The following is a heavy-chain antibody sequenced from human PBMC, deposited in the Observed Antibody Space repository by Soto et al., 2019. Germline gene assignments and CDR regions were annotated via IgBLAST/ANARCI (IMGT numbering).Heavy chain of an antibody. CDR3: ARGLEVVAATGSQGGNWFDP. CDR2: INHSGST. Sequence: SETLSLTCAVYGGSFSGYYWSWIRQPPGKGLEWIGEINHSGSTNYNPSLKSRVTISVDTSKNQFSLKLSSVTAADTAVYYCARGLEVVAATGSQGGNWFDPWGQGTLVTVSS. J-gene: IGHJ5*02. CDR1: GGSFSGYY. V-gene: IGHV4-34*01. D-gene: IGHD2-15*01.